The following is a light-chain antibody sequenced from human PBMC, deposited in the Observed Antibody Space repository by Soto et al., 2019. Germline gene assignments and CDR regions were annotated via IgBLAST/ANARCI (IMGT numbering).Light chain of an antibody. CDR3: SSYTGTSTFV. Sequence: QSVLTQPASVSGSPGQSITISCTGTSSDVGGYDYVSWYQQLPGKAPKLMIYDVHNRPSGVSNRFSGSKSGNTASLTISGLQAEDEADYYCSSYTGTSTFVFGGGTKVTVL. J-gene: IGLJ1*01. V-gene: IGLV2-14*01. CDR2: DVH. CDR1: SSDVGGYDY.